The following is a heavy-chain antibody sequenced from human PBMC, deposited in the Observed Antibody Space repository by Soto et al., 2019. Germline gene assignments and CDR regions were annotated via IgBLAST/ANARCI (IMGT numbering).Heavy chain of an antibody. D-gene: IGHD6-19*01. CDR2: ISGSGGST. Sequence: EVQLLESGGGLVQPGGSLRRSCAASGFTFSSGAMSWVRQAPGKGLEWVSSISGSGGSTSYADSVKGRFTISRDDSKNTLDLHMNNLRADDTAVYYCAKGNWGNVAAFHFDWWGQGTLVTVSS. CDR1: GFTFSSGA. V-gene: IGHV3-23*01. J-gene: IGHJ4*02. CDR3: AKGNWGNVAAFHFDW.